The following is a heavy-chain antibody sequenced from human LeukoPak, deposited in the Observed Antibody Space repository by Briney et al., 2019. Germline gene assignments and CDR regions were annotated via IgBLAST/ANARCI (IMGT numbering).Heavy chain of an antibody. CDR1: GGSISSYY. CDR3: ARGRAAAGIPFDY. D-gene: IGHD6-13*01. CDR2: IYTSGST. J-gene: IGHJ4*02. Sequence: SETLSLTCTVSGGSISSYYWSWIRQPPGKGLEWIGRIYTSGSTNYNPSLKSRVTISVDTSKNQFSLKLSSVTAADTAVYYCARGRAAAGIPFDYWGQGTLVTVSS. V-gene: IGHV4-4*08.